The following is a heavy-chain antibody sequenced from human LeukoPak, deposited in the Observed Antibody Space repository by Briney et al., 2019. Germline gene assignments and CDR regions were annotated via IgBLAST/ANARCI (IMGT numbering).Heavy chain of an antibody. Sequence: GGSLRLSCAASGFTFSSYAMHWVCQAPGKGLEWVAVISYDGSNKYYADSVKGRFTISRDNSKNTLYLQMNSLRAEDTAVYYCARDLIAVAGDVLDYWGQGTLVTVSS. CDR1: GFTFSSYA. J-gene: IGHJ4*02. CDR3: ARDLIAVAGDVLDY. CDR2: ISYDGSNK. D-gene: IGHD6-19*01. V-gene: IGHV3-30-3*01.